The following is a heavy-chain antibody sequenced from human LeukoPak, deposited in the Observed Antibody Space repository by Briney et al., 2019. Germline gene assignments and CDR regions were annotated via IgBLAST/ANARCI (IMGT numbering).Heavy chain of an antibody. CDR1: GGSISSSSHY. CDR2: IYYSGST. CDR3: ARQTRRYDSSGYRYFDY. V-gene: IGHV4-39*01. D-gene: IGHD3-22*01. Sequence: SETLSLTCTVSGGSISSSSHYWGWIRQPPGKGLEWIGSIYYSGSTYYNPSLKSRVTISVDTSKNQFSLKLSSVTAADTAVYYCARQTRRYDSSGYRYFDYWGQGTLVTVSS. J-gene: IGHJ4*02.